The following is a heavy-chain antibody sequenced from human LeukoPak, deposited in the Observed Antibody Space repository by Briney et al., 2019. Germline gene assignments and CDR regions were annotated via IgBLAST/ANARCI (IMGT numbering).Heavy chain of an antibody. D-gene: IGHD6-19*01. CDR3: ARDVEQWLVRVYYFDY. CDR1: GFTLSSYS. V-gene: IGHV3-48*01. Sequence: GGSLRLSCATSGFTLSSYSLNWVRQAPGKGLEWVSYISSGSTTIYYADSVKGRFTISRDNAKNSLYLQMNSLRAEDTAVYYCARDVEQWLVRVYYFDYWGQGTLVTVSS. J-gene: IGHJ4*02. CDR2: ISSGSTTI.